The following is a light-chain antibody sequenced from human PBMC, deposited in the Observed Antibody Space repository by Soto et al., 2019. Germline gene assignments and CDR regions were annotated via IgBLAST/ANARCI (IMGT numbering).Light chain of an antibody. J-gene: IGLJ2*01. Sequence: QLVLTQPPSASGTPGQRVTISCSGSSSNIGSNTVNWYRQLPGTAPKLLIYSNNQRPSGVPDRFSGSKSGTSASLAISGLQSEDEADYYCAAWDDSLNAVVFGGGTKVTVL. CDR2: SNN. CDR1: SSNIGSNT. CDR3: AAWDDSLNAVV. V-gene: IGLV1-44*01.